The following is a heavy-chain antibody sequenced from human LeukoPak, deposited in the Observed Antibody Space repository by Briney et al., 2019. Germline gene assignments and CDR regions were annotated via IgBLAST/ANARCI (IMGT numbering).Heavy chain of an antibody. CDR1: GFTFSSYA. CDR3: AKAHTYYYDSSGYYYN. J-gene: IGHJ4*02. Sequence: PGGSLRLSCAASGFTFSSYAMSWVRQAPGKGLEWVSAISGSGGSTYYADSVKGRFTISRDNSKNTLYLQMNSLRAEDTAVYYCAKAHTYYYDSSGYYYNWGQGTLVTVSS. V-gene: IGHV3-23*01. D-gene: IGHD3-22*01. CDR2: ISGSGGST.